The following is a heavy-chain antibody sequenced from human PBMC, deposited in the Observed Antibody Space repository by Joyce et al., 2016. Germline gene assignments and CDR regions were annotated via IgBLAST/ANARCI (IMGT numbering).Heavy chain of an antibody. CDR2: INADGRST. CDR1: GFSFSGDL. Sequence: EVQLVESGGGLVQHGGSLRLSCAASGFSFSGDLIHWVRQAPGNGLVWISRINADGRSTRYADSVKGRFTISRYNAKNTLYLQMNRLRAEDTAVYYCVRGISARPGGPNWFDPWGQGTLVTVSS. V-gene: IGHV3-74*01. D-gene: IGHD6-6*01. CDR3: VRGISARPGGPNWFDP. J-gene: IGHJ5*02.